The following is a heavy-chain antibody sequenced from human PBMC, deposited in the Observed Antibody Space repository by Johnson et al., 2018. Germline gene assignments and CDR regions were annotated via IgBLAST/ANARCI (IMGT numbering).Heavy chain of an antibody. D-gene: IGHD5-12*01. CDR3: VSEMGIILANYYLDV. CDR1: GFTFSSYG. J-gene: IGHJ6*03. Sequence: QVQLVQSGGGVVQPGRSLRLSCAASGFTFSSYGMHWVRQAPGKGLEWVAVISYDGSNKYYADPVKGRFTISRDNSKNTLYLQRNSLRVEDTAVYYCVSEMGIILANYYLDVGGTGTTVTVSS. CDR2: ISYDGSNK. V-gene: IGHV3-30*03.